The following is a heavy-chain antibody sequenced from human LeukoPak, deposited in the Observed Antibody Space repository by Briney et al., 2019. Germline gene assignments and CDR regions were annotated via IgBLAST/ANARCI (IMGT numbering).Heavy chain of an antibody. CDR2: ISSSGGTI. D-gene: IGHD3-10*01. V-gene: IGHV3-11*01. CDR1: GFTFSDSY. J-gene: IGHJ4*02. CDR3: ARDGQSGSYLRDFDY. Sequence: GGSLRLSCAASGFTFSDSYMSWIRQVPGKGLEWISYISSSGGTIYYADSVKGRFTISRDNAKNSLYLQMNSLRAEDTAVYYCARDGQSGSYLRDFDYWGQGTLVTVSS.